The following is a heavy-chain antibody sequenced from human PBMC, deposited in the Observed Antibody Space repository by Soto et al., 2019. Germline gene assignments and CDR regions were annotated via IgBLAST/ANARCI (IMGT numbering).Heavy chain of an antibody. Sequence: PWGSLRLSCAASGFTFGRNAMSWVRQAPGKGLEWVSSIDESGSQTFYADSVKGRFTISRDNSKNTLYLQMNSLGAEDTAVYYCAKETIRRHFDFDNWGQGVLVTVSS. CDR3: AKETIRRHFDFDN. J-gene: IGHJ4*02. D-gene: IGHD3-9*01. CDR2: IDESGSQT. V-gene: IGHV3-23*01. CDR1: GFTFGRNA.